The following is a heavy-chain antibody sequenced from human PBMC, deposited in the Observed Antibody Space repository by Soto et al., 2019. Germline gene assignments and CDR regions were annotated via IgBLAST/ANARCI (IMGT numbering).Heavy chain of an antibody. CDR1: GDSMSSSDYY. Sequence: ASETLSLTCAVSGDSMSSSDYYWGWIRQPPGKGLEWIGSIYYSGSTYYNPSLQSRVAISVDTSKNQFSLKLKSVTAADTAIYYCSRCMVNIRTFYSGLNPHCFAYWGQGAPVTVSS. V-gene: IGHV4-39*01. J-gene: IGHJ4*02. CDR3: SRCMVNIRTFYSGLNPHCFAY. CDR2: IYYSGST. D-gene: IGHD5-18*01.